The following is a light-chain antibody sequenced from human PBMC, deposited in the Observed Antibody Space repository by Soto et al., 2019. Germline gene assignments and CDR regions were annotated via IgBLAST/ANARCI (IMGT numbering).Light chain of an antibody. CDR2: DVS. CDR3: KSYAGSNTYV. J-gene: IGLJ1*01. V-gene: IGLV2-11*01. CDR1: SSDVGGYNY. Sequence: QSVLTQPRSVSGSPGQSVTISCTGTSSDVGGYNYVSWYQQHPGKAPKLIIYDVSKRPSGVPDRFSGSKSGNTASVTISGLQAEDEADYFCKSYAGSNTYVFGSGTKVTVL.